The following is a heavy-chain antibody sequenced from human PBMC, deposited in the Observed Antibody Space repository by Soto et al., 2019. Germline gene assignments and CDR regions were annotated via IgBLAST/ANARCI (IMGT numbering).Heavy chain of an antibody. D-gene: IGHD1-1*01. Sequence: QVQLQQWGAGLLKPSETLSLTCAVYGGFVSSGSYYWSWIRQPPGKGLEWIGEMSHSGGTHFNPSPKSRVTISVDTSKNQFSLKMSSVTAADTALYYCARVERGTATTVVDAFDIWGRGTMVTVSS. CDR3: ARVERGTATTVVDAFDI. CDR2: MSHSGGT. CDR1: GGFVSSGSYY. V-gene: IGHV4-34*01. J-gene: IGHJ3*02.